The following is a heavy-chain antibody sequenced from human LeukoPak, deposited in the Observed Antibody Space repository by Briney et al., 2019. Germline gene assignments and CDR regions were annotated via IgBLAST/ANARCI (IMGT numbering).Heavy chain of an antibody. D-gene: IGHD6-19*01. J-gene: IGHJ4*02. V-gene: IGHV3-23*01. CDR1: GFTFSSYA. Sequence: PGGSLRLSCAASGFTFSSYAMSWVRQAPGKGLEGVSAISGSGGSTYYADSVKGRFTISRDNSKNTLYLQMNSLRAEDTAVYYCAKDLYSSGWYYFDYWGQGTLVTVSS. CDR3: AKDLYSSGWYYFDY. CDR2: ISGSGGST.